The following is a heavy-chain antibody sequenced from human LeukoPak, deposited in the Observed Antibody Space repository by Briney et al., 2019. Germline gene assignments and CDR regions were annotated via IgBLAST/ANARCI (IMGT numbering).Heavy chain of an antibody. J-gene: IGHJ5*02. CDR1: GGTFSSYA. D-gene: IGHD6-13*01. V-gene: IGHV1-69*05. CDR2: IIPIFGTA. Sequence: ASVKVSCKASGGTFSSYAISWVRQAPGQGLEWMGRIIPIFGTANYAQKFQGRVTITTDESTSTAYMELSSLRSEDTAVYYCATNHLIAAALVFDPWGQGTLVTVSS. CDR3: ATNHLIAAALVFDP.